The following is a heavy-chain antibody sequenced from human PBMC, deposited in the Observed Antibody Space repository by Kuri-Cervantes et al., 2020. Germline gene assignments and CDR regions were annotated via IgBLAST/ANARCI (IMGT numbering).Heavy chain of an antibody. J-gene: IGHJ5*02. D-gene: IGHD3-3*01. CDR3: TLPFYDFWSGYRDWWFDP. CDR2: IKSKTDGGTT. CDR1: GFTFSNAW. V-gene: IGHV3-15*01. Sequence: GESLKISCAASGFTFSNAWMSWVRQAPGKGLEWVGRIKSKTDGGTTDYAAPVKGRFTISRDDSKNTLYLQMNSLKTEDTAVYYCTLPFYDFWSGYRDWWFDPWGQGTLVTVSS.